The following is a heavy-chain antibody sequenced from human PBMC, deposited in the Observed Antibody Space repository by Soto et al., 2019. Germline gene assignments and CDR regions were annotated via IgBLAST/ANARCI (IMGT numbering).Heavy chain of an antibody. D-gene: IGHD6-19*01. V-gene: IGHV3-64D*08. CDR1: GFTFSSYS. CDR3: VTNSGWSLRDFDY. J-gene: IGHJ4*02. CDR2: INSNGGSA. Sequence: GGSLRLSCAASGFTFSSYSMNWVRQAPGKGLEYVSAINSNGGSANYGDSVKGRFTISRDNPKNTLYLQMSSLRVEDTALYYCVTNSGWSLRDFDYWGQGTLVTVSS.